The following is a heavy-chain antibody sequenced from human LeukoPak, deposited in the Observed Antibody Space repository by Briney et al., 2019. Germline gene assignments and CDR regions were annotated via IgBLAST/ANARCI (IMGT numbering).Heavy chain of an antibody. CDR3: ARSISWYSYFGY. Sequence: SETLSLTCTVPGGSMSSYYWSWIRQPAGKGLEYIGRIYTSGDTNSNPSLKSRVTMPVDTSNNQFSLKLRSVTAADTAVYYCARSISWYSYFGYWGQGTLVTVSS. CDR2: IYTSGDT. CDR1: GGSMSSYY. V-gene: IGHV4-4*07. J-gene: IGHJ4*02. D-gene: IGHD6-13*01.